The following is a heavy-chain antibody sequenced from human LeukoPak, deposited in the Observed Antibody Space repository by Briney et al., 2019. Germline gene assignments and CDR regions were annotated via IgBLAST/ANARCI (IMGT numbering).Heavy chain of an antibody. CDR2: IYYSGST. CDR1: GVSVSSGSYY. V-gene: IGHV4-61*01. J-gene: IGHJ5*02. CDR3: ARTARDSSGYYPNWFDP. D-gene: IGHD3-22*01. Sequence: KSSETLSLTCTVSGVSVSSGSYYWSWIRQPPGKGLEWIGYIYYSGSTNYNPSLKSRVTISVDTSKNQFSLKLSSVTAADTAVYYCARTARDSSGYYPNWFDPWGQGTLVTVSS.